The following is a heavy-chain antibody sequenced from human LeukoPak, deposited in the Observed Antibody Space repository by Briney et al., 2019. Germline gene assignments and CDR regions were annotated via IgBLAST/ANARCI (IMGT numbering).Heavy chain of an antibody. Sequence: GGSLRLSCEASGFIFSNYGMHWVRQAPGKGLEWLALVWYDGQTKFYADSVKGRFTISRDNSGNTLFLHMTSLRVEDTAVYYCAREWGRIAVAGGPGYWGQGALVTVSS. CDR2: VWYDGQTK. J-gene: IGHJ4*02. D-gene: IGHD6-19*01. CDR3: AREWGRIAVAGGPGY. V-gene: IGHV3-33*01. CDR1: GFIFSNYG.